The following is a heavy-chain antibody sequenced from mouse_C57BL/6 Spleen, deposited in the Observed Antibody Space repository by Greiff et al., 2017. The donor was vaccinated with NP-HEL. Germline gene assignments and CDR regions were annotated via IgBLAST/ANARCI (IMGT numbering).Heavy chain of an antibody. CDR3: TTGSDCYLFAY. D-gene: IGHD2-3*01. CDR1: GFNIKDDY. J-gene: IGHJ3*01. V-gene: IGHV14-4*01. Sequence: EVQLQQSGAELVRPGASVKLSCTASGFNIKDDYMHWVKQRPEQGLEWIGWIDPENGDTEYASKFQGKATITADTSSNTAYLQLSSLTSEDTAVYYCTTGSDCYLFAYWGQGTLVTVSA. CDR2: IDPENGDT.